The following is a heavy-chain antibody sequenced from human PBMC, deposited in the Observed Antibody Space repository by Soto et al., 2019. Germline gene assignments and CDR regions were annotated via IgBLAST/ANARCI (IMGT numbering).Heavy chain of an antibody. Sequence: EVSMRLSCAASGFTFSSYEMNWVRQAPGKGLEWVSYISSSGPTIYYADSVKGRFTISRDNAKNSLYLPMNSLTAEDTAVYYCAREGRDKSRDCSSYYSTCDMEVWGQGPSVTGSS. CDR2: ISSSGPTI. V-gene: IGHV3-48*03. J-gene: IGHJ6*02. D-gene: IGHD2-21*02. CDR3: AREGRDKSRDCSSYYSTCDMEV. CDR1: GFTFSSYE.